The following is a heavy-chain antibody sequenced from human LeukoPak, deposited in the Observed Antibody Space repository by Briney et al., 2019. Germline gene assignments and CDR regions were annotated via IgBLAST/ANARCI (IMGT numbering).Heavy chain of an antibody. J-gene: IGHJ3*02. CDR1: GGSISSYY. CDR2: VHYSGST. D-gene: IGHD2-15*01. Sequence: SETLPLTCTVSGGSISSYYWSWIRQPPGKGLEWIGYVHYSGSTNYNPSLKSRVTISVDTSKNQFSLKLSSVTAADTAVYYCASDRIEVDAFDIWGQGTMVTVSS. CDR3: ASDRIEVDAFDI. V-gene: IGHV4-59*08.